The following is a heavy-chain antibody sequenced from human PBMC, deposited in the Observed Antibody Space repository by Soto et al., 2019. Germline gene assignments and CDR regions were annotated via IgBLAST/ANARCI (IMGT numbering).Heavy chain of an antibody. Sequence: ESGGGVVQPGRSLRLSCAASGFTFRHNGMHWVRQAPGKGLEWVAVIWYDGSNEYFADSVKGRFTISRDNSKNTLFLQMDSLRAEDTAVYYCGRGVDYRDYAIDYWGQGTLVTVSS. CDR1: GFTFRHNG. J-gene: IGHJ4*02. V-gene: IGHV3-33*01. CDR2: IWYDGSNE. CDR3: GRGVDYRDYAIDY. D-gene: IGHD4-17*01.